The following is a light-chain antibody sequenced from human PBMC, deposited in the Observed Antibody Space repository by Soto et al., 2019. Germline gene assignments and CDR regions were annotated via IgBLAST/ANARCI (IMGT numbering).Light chain of an antibody. V-gene: IGKV3-20*01. CDR1: QSVRSSY. CDR2: GAS. Sequence: EIVMTQSPATLSVSPGERATLSCRASQSVRSSYLAWYQQKPGQAPRLLIYGASSRATGIPDRFSGSGSGTDFTLTISRLEPEDFAVYYCQQYGGPRWTFGQGTKVDNK. CDR3: QQYGGPRWT. J-gene: IGKJ1*01.